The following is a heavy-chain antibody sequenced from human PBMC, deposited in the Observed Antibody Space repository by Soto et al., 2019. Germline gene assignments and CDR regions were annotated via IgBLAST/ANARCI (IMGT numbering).Heavy chain of an antibody. Sequence: PGESLKISCKGSGYSFTSYWISWVRQMPGKGLEWMGRIDPSDSYTNYSPSFQGHVTISADKSISTAYLQWSSLKASDTAMYYCARLLYLGVVSSYYGMDVWGQGTTVTVSS. CDR1: GYSFTSYW. J-gene: IGHJ6*02. CDR2: IDPSDSYT. D-gene: IGHD3-3*01. V-gene: IGHV5-10-1*01. CDR3: ARLLYLGVVSSYYGMDV.